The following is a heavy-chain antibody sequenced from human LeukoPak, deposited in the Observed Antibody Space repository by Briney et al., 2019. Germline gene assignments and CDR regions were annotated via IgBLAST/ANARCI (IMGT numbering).Heavy chain of an antibody. CDR3: AEGGVSGGGDCFGY. Sequence: GRSLRLSCAASGFTFSSYAMHWVRQAPGKGLEWVAVISYDGSNKYYADSVKGRFTISRDNSKNTLYLQMNSLRAEDTAVYYCAEGGVSGGGDCFGYPGHGTLFTVSS. J-gene: IGHJ4*01. CDR1: GFTFSSYA. D-gene: IGHD2-21*01. CDR2: ISYDGSNK. V-gene: IGHV3-30*18.